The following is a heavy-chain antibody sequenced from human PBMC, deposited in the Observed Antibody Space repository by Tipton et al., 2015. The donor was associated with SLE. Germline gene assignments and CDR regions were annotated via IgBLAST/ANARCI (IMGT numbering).Heavy chain of an antibody. CDR2: TYYRSKWYN. CDR1: GDSVSSNSAA. V-gene: IGHV6-1*01. CDR3: ARGEMDCSSTSCSDAGDI. Sequence: GLVKPSQTLSLTCAISGDSVSSNSAAWNWIRQSPSRGLEWLGRTYYRSKWYNDYAVSVKSRITINPDTSKNQFSLQLNSVTPEDTAVYYCARGEMDCSSTSCSDAGDIWGQGTMVGVSS. D-gene: IGHD2-2*01. J-gene: IGHJ3*02.